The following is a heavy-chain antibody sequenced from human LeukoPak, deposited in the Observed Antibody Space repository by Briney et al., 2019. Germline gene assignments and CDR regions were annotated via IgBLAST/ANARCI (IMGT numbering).Heavy chain of an antibody. Sequence: SETLSLTCTVSGGSISSYYWNWIRQPPGKGLEWIGYIYYSGSTNYNPSLKSRVTISVDTSKNQFSLKLSSVTAADTAVYYCARGNNYGDYEGWFDPWGQGTLVTVSS. D-gene: IGHD4-17*01. V-gene: IGHV4-59*01. J-gene: IGHJ5*02. CDR3: ARGNNYGDYEGWFDP. CDR1: GGSISSYY. CDR2: IYYSGST.